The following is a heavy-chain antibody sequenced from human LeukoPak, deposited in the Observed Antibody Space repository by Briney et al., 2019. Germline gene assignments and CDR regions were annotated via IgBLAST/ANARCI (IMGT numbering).Heavy chain of an antibody. D-gene: IGHD1-26*01. V-gene: IGHV3-21*01. Sequence: GGSLRLSCTASGFTFSSYSLNWVRQAPGKGLEWVSSVSTGSNYIYYADSVKGRFTISRDNDKNSLYLQMNSLRVEDTAVYYCAGEVWHGGSYYFDYWGQGTLVTVSS. CDR2: VSTGSNYI. J-gene: IGHJ4*02. CDR3: AGEVWHGGSYYFDY. CDR1: GFTFSSYS.